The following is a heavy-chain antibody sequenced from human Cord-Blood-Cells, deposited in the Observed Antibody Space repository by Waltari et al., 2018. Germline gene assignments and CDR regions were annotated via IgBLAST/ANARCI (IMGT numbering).Heavy chain of an antibody. Sequence: QVQLQQWGAGLLKPSETLSLTCAVYGGSFSGYYWRWIRQPPRKGLEWIGEINHSGSTNYNPSLKSRVTISVDTSKNQFSLKLSSVTAADTAVYYCARGWSPPRITIFGVVIDYWGQGTLVTVSS. CDR2: INHSGST. CDR3: ARGWSPPRITIFGVVIDY. V-gene: IGHV4-34*01. D-gene: IGHD3-3*01. J-gene: IGHJ4*02. CDR1: GGSFSGYY.